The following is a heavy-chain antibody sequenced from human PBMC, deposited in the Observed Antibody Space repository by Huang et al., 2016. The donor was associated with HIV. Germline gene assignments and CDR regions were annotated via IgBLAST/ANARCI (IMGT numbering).Heavy chain of an antibody. CDR1: GYPFTSYG. D-gene: IGHD3-22*01. CDR3: ARDPKYHRIGYYRQRRGIDI. J-gene: IGHJ3*02. Sequence: QIQLMQSGPELKQPGASVKVSCKASGYPFTSYGITWVRQAPGQGPEWMGWISASSGDTEYAQKFQGRFTLSTDTSTNIAYMELRSLRSDDTAKYYCARDPKYHRIGYYRQRRGIDIWGQGTMVIVSS. CDR2: ISASSGDT. V-gene: IGHV1-18*01.